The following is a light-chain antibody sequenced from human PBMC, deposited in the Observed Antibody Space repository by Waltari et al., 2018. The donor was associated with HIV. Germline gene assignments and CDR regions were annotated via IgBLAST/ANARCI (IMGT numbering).Light chain of an antibody. V-gene: IGKV1-39*01. Sequence: DIQMTQSPSSLSASVGDSVTITCRASQSISTYLNWYQQKPGKAPKLLIYAASSLQIGVPSRFSGSGSGTDFTLTISSLQPEDFATYYCQESYGTPLTFGQGTKVEIK. CDR1: QSISTY. CDR3: QESYGTPLT. J-gene: IGKJ1*01. CDR2: AAS.